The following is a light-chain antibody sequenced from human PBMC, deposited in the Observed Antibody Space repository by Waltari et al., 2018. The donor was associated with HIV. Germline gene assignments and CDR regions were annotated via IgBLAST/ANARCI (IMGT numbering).Light chain of an antibody. CDR3: QQYGSSPS. V-gene: IGKV3-20*01. Sequence: EIVLTQSPGTLSLSPGERATLPCRASQSVSSRYLAWYQQQPGQTPRLLIYGASSRATVIPDWFSGRWSGTDFTLTISLLEPDDFAVYYWQQYGSSPSFGQGTKLEIK. CDR1: QSVSSRY. CDR2: GAS. J-gene: IGKJ2*03.